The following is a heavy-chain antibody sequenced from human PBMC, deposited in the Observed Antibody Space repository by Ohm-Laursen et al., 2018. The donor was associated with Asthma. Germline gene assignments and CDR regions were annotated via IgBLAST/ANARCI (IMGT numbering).Heavy chain of an antibody. CDR2: ISSDSVTI. V-gene: IGHV3-11*04. CDR3: AREWGGMDV. D-gene: IGHD1-26*01. J-gene: IGHJ6*02. Sequence: SLRLSCAASGFTFSDNYMSWIRQAPGKGLEWVSYISSDSVTIYYADSVKGRFTISRDNAKHSLYLQMTSLRAEDTAVYYCAREWGGMDVWGLGATVTVSS. CDR1: GFTFSDNY.